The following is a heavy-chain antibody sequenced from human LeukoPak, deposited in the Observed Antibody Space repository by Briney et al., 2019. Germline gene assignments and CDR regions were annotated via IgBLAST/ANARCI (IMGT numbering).Heavy chain of an antibody. D-gene: IGHD3-3*01. CDR1: GYTLTELS. CDR2: FDPEDGET. CDR3: ATVGIFGVVIGELFDY. V-gene: IGHV1-24*01. J-gene: IGHJ4*02. Sequence: ASVKVSCKVSGYTLTELSMHWVRQAPGKGLEWMGGFDPEDGETIYAQKFQGRVTMTEDTSTDTAYMELSSLRSEDTVVYYCATVGIFGVVIGELFDYWGQGTLVTVSS.